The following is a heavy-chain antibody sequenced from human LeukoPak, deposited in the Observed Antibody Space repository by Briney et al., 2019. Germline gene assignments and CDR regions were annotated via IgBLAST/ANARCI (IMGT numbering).Heavy chain of an antibody. CDR1: GYTFTTYA. CDR3: ARDYLPYYYGSGSPLGWFDP. V-gene: IGHV1-3*01. CDR2: INAGNGNT. D-gene: IGHD3-10*01. J-gene: IGHJ5*02. Sequence: ASVKVSCKASGYTFTTYAMHWVRQAPGQRLEWMGWINAGNGNTKYSQKFQGRVTITRDTSASTAYMELSSLRSEDTAVYYCARDYLPYYYGSGSPLGWFDPWGQGTLVTVSS.